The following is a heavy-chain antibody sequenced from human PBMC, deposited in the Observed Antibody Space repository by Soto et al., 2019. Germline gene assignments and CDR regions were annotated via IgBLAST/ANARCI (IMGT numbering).Heavy chain of an antibody. Sequence: QVQLQESGPGLVKPSGTLSLTCAVSSGSISSSNWWSWVRQPPGKGLEWIGEIYHSGSTNYNPSLKSRVTISVDKSKSQFSLKLSSVTAADTAVYYCARARSNYNGDYYYYMDVWGKGTTVTVSS. J-gene: IGHJ6*03. CDR3: ARARSNYNGDYYYYMDV. V-gene: IGHV4-4*02. CDR2: IYHSGST. D-gene: IGHD4-4*01. CDR1: SGSISSSNW.